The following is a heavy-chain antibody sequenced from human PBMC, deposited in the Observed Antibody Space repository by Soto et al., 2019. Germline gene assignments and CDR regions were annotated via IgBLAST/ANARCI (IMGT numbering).Heavy chain of an antibody. V-gene: IGHV3-30*19. CDR3: ARWGTTGGLDV. J-gene: IGHJ1*01. Sequence: QVQLVESGGGVVQSGASLRVSCVGSGFTFRSYVIHWVRQAPGKGLEWVALTSYDGSDKYYGDSVRGRFTISRDNSRNTVDLQMDSLTLEDTALYYCARWGTTGGLDVWGQGTLVSVSS. CDR2: TSYDGSDK. D-gene: IGHD3-16*01. CDR1: GFTFRSYV.